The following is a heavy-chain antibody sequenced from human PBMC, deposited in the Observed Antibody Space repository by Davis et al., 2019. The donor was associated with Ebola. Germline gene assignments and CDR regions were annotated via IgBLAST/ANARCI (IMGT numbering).Heavy chain of an antibody. CDR3: ARGPSGVITQRDYYYGMDV. CDR1: GFTFSDYY. CDR2: ISSSGSTI. D-gene: IGHD3-22*01. J-gene: IGHJ6*02. V-gene: IGHV3-11*01. Sequence: GESLKISCAASGFTFSDYYMSWIRQAPGKGLEWVSYISSSGSTIYYADSVKGRFTISRDNAKNSLYLQMNSLRAEDTAVYYCARGPSGVITQRDYYYGMDVWGQGTTVTVSS.